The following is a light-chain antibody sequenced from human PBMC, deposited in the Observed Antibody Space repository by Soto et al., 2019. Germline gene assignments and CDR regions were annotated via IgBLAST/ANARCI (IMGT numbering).Light chain of an antibody. CDR3: QQYVSQPIT. V-gene: IGKV3-20*01. CDR1: QSVSSR. J-gene: IGKJ5*01. Sequence: IVLTQSPATLSLSPGERATLSCRASQSVSSRLAWYQHKSGQAPRLLISGASSRATGIPDRFSGSGSGTDFTLIISRLEPEDFALYYCQQYVSQPITFGQGTRLEIK. CDR2: GAS.